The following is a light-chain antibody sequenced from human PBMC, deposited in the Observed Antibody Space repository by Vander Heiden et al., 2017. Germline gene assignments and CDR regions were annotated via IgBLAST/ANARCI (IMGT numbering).Light chain of an antibody. Sequence: DIQLTQSPSFLSASVGDRVTITCRASQGISSYLAWYQQKPGEAPKLLIYAASTLQSGVPPRFSGSGSGTEFTLTISSLQPEDFATYYCQQLNSYPLTFGGGTKVEIK. V-gene: IGKV1-9*01. J-gene: IGKJ4*01. CDR1: QGISSY. CDR3: QQLNSYPLT. CDR2: AAS.